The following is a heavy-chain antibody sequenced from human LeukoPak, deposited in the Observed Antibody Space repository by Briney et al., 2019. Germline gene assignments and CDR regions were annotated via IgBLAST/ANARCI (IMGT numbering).Heavy chain of an antibody. CDR1: GFTFSRYG. CDR3: AKDMGYYYGSGSYPPENDY. Sequence: GGSLRLSCAASGFTFSRYGMHWVRQAPGKGLEWVAVVSFEGSNKYYADSVKGRFTISRDNSKNTLSLQMNSLRAEDTAVYYRAKDMGYYYGSGSYPPENDYWGQGTLVTVSS. D-gene: IGHD3-10*01. V-gene: IGHV3-30*18. CDR2: VSFEGSNK. J-gene: IGHJ4*02.